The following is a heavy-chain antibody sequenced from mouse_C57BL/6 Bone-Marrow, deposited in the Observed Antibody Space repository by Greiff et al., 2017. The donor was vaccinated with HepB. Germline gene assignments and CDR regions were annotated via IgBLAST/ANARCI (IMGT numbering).Heavy chain of an antibody. CDR1: GYSITSGYY. CDR2: ISYDGSN. D-gene: IGHD1-3*01. V-gene: IGHV3-6*01. Sequence: EVQLQESGPGLVKPSQSLSLTCSVTGYSITSGYYWNWIRQFPGNKLEWMGYISYDGSNNYNPSLKNRISITRDTSKNQFFLKLNSVTTEDTATYYCARSGYYLDYWGQGTTLTVSS. J-gene: IGHJ2*01. CDR3: ARSGYYLDY.